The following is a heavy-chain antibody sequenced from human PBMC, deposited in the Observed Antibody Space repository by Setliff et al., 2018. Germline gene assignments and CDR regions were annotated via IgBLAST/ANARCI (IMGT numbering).Heavy chain of an antibody. D-gene: IGHD3-22*01. CDR1: GGSISGASIRSYY. Sequence: SETLSLTCTVSGGSISGASIRSYYWSWIRQPPGKGLEFIGYVYYSGTTYYNPSLKSRLTMSVDTSKNQFSLNLISVTAADTALYYCARAPRYFDATGYYFDSWGQGTLVTVSS. V-gene: IGHV4-59*12. CDR2: VYYSGTT. CDR3: ARAPRYFDATGYYFDS. J-gene: IGHJ4*02.